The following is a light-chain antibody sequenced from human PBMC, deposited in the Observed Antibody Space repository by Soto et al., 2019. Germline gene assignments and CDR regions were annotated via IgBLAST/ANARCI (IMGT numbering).Light chain of an antibody. J-gene: IGLJ1*01. Sequence: QSALTQPAPVSGSPGQSITISCTGTSSDVGSYNYVSWYQQHPGKAPKPMIYEVSDRPSGISSRFSGSKSGNTASLTTSGLQTEDEADYYCSSYTSSSTLFGTGTKVTVL. CDR1: SSDVGSYNY. CDR2: EVS. V-gene: IGLV2-14*01. CDR3: SSYTSSSTL.